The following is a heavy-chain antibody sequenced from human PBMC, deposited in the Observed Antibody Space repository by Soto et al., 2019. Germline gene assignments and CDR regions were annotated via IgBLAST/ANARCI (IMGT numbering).Heavy chain of an antibody. J-gene: IGHJ5*02. D-gene: IGHD3-9*01. CDR2: IYYSGST. CDR1: GGSISSGGYY. Sequence: PSETLSLTCTVSGGSISSGGYYWSWIRQHPGKGLEWIGYIYYSGSTYYNPSLKSRVTISVDTSKNQFSLKLSSVTAADTAVYYCARDLSPYYDILTGYYAGGWFDPWGQGTLVTVSS. V-gene: IGHV4-31*03. CDR3: ARDLSPYYDILTGYYAGGWFDP.